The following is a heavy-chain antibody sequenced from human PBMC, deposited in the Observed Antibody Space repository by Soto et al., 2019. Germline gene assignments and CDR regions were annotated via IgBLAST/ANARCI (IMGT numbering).Heavy chain of an antibody. CDR3: VGRNWVEGFDY. CDR1: GFTFSNYW. CDR2: IKQDGSVK. V-gene: IGHV3-7*01. D-gene: IGHD7-27*01. Sequence: PGGSLRLCCAASGFTFSNYWMTWVRQAPGKGLEWVANIKQDGSVKNYVDSVKGRFTISRDNAKKSVFLQLNSLRAEDTAVYYCVGRNWVEGFDYWGQATLVTVSS. J-gene: IGHJ4*02.